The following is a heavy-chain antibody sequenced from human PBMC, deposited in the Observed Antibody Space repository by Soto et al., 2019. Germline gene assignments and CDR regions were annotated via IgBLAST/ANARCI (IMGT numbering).Heavy chain of an antibody. CDR1: GGSISSYY. V-gene: IGHV4-59*08. CDR3: ARHSSSTWLKLFDY. D-gene: IGHD6-6*01. Sequence: SETLSLTCTVSGGSISSYYWGWIRQPPGKGLEWIGYIYYSGSTNYNPSLKSRVTISVDTSKNQFSLKLSSVTAADTAVYYCARHSSSTWLKLFDYWGQGTLVTVSS. J-gene: IGHJ4*02. CDR2: IYYSGST.